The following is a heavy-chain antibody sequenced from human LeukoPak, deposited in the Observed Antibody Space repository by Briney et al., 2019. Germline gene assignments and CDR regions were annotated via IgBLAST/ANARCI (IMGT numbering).Heavy chain of an antibody. CDR1: GGTFSSYA. CDR3: ARGPNYYDSSGYYGGDY. D-gene: IGHD3-22*01. CDR2: IIPIFGTA. Sequence: SVTVSCKASGGTFSSYAISWVRQAPGQGLEWMGGIIPIFGTANYAQKFQGTVTITADESTSTAYMELSSLRSEDTAVYYCARGPNYYDSSGYYGGDYWGQGTLVTVSS. J-gene: IGHJ4*02. V-gene: IGHV1-69*13.